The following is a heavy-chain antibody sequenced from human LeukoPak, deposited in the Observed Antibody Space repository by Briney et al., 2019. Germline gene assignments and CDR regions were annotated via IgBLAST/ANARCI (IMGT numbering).Heavy chain of an antibody. CDR2: IKEDGSEK. CDR1: GFTFSNYW. CDR3: ARDRYQLPD. V-gene: IGHV3-7*01. Sequence: GGSLRLSCAASGFTFSNYWITWVRQAPGEGLAWVGNIKEDGSEKFYVDSVKGRFTISRDNAKNSLYLQMNSLRAEDTAVYYCARDRYQLPDWGQGTLVTVSS. D-gene: IGHD2-2*01. J-gene: IGHJ4*02.